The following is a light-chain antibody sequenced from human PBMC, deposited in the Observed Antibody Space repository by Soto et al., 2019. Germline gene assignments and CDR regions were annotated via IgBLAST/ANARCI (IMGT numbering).Light chain of an antibody. Sequence: SALTQPASVSGSPGQSITISCTGTSSDVGGYNYVSWYQQHPGKAPKLMIYDVSNRSSGVSNRFSGSKSGNTASLTISGLQAEDEADYYCSSYTSSSTYVFGTGTKVTVL. CDR2: DVS. CDR1: SSDVGGYNY. CDR3: SSYTSSSTYV. J-gene: IGLJ1*01. V-gene: IGLV2-14*01.